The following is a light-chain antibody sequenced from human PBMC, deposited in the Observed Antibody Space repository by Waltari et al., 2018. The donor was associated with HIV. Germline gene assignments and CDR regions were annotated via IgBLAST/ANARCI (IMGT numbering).Light chain of an antibody. CDR3: QQYNKGPLGIT. Sequence: EIVMTQSPATLSVSPGGRATLFCRASQSVSSNLAWYQQKPGQGPRLLIYGATTRATGLPARFGGSGSGTEFTLTISSLQSEDFGVYYFQQYNKGPLGITFGQGTRLEI. V-gene: IGKV3-15*01. CDR2: GAT. J-gene: IGKJ5*01. CDR1: QSVSSN.